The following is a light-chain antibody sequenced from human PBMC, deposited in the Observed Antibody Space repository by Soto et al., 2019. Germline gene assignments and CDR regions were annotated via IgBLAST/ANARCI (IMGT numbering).Light chain of an antibody. J-gene: IGKJ2*01. CDR1: QSVSSN. CDR3: QQYNNWPYT. CDR2: GAS. Sequence: EIVMTQSPATLSVSPGERATLSCRASQSVSSNLAWYQQKPGQAPRLLIYGASTRATGIPARFSGGGSGTEFALTICGLQSGDFAVYDCQQYNNWPYTFGQGTKLEIK. V-gene: IGKV3-15*01.